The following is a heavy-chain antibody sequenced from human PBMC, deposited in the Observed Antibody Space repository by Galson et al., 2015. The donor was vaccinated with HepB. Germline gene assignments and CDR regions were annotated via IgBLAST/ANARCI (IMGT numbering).Heavy chain of an antibody. Sequence: SLRLSCAASGFTFRGHSMHWVRQAPGKGLQWVAVITYDGTNKFYARSVEGRFTISRDNSGNTLFLHMNSLRPEDTALYYCVKGGGYSAIRGRGGFDSWGQGALVTVSS. CDR1: GFTFRGHS. CDR2: ITYDGTNK. D-gene: IGHD5-12*01. V-gene: IGHV3-30*03. CDR3: VKGGGYSAIRGRGGFDS. J-gene: IGHJ4*02.